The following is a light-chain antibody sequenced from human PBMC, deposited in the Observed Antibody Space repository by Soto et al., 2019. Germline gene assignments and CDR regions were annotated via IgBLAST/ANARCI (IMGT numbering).Light chain of an antibody. CDR2: GAS. V-gene: IGKV1-5*01. Sequence: DIQMTQSPSSLSASVGDRVTITCRASQSISISLNWYQLKPGKAPNLLMYGASSLQSGVPSRFSGSGSGTEFTLTISSLQPDDFATYYCQQYNSYSRTFGQGTKVDIK. CDR1: QSISIS. CDR3: QQYNSYSRT. J-gene: IGKJ1*01.